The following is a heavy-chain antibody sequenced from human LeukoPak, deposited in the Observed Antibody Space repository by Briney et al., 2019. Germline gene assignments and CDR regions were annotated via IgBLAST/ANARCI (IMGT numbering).Heavy chain of an antibody. J-gene: IGHJ4*02. CDR1: GXXXNDGXY. CDR3: ARGRYYGFSGDS. Sequence: GXXXNDGXYWHWLRQHPGRGLEWIAFIYYSGAASYNPSLKSRVTISVDTSTNQFSLKLTSVTAADTAVYFCARGRYYGFSGDSWGQGTLVTVSS. D-gene: IGHD3-10*01. V-gene: IGHV4-31*02. CDR2: IYYSGAA.